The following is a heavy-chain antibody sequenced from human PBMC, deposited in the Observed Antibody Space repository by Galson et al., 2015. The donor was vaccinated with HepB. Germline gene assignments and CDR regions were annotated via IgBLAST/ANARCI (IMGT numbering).Heavy chain of an antibody. CDR1: GFSLSTSAMG. CDR3: AHRPPQDSIDWYPNWFDP. V-gene: IGHV2-5*02. CDR2: IYWDNDK. Sequence: PALVKPTQTLTLTCTFSGFSLSTSAMGVGWIRQPPGKALEWLALIYWDNDKRYSPSLKSRLTITKDTSKNQVVLTMTNMDPVDTATYYCAHRPPQDSIDWYPNWFDPWGQGTLVAVSS. D-gene: IGHD6-19*01. J-gene: IGHJ5*02.